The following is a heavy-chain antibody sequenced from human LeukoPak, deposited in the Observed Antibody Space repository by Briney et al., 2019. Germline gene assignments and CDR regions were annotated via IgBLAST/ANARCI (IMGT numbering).Heavy chain of an antibody. CDR2: INHSGST. D-gene: IGHD3-9*01. V-gene: IGHV4-34*01. Sequence: SETLSLTCAVYGGSFSGYYWSWIRQPPGKGLEWIGEINHSGSTNYNPSLKSRFTISVDTSKNQFSLKLSSVTAADTAVYYCARGPAHYDILTGYPYYFDYWGQGTLVTVSS. CDR1: GGSFSGYY. J-gene: IGHJ4*02. CDR3: ARGPAHYDILTGYPYYFDY.